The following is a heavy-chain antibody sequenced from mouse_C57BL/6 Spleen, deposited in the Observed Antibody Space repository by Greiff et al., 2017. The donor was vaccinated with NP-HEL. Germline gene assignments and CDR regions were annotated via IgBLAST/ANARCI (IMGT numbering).Heavy chain of an antibody. CDR1: GFTFSSYA. CDR2: ISSGGDYI. D-gene: IGHD1-1*01. CDR3: TRDYYGSSGDWYFDV. V-gene: IGHV5-9-1*02. J-gene: IGHJ1*03. Sequence: EVQLVESGEGLVKPGGSLKLSCAASGFTFSSYAMSWVRQTPEKRLEWVAYISSGGDYIYYADTVKGRFTISRDNARNTLYLQMSSLKSEDTAMYYCTRDYYGSSGDWYFDVWGTGTTVTVSS.